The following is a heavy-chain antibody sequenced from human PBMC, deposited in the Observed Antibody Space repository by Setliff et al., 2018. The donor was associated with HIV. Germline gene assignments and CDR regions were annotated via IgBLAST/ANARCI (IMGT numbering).Heavy chain of an antibody. V-gene: IGHV3-73*01. CDR3: KADSSGYP. Sequence: GESLKISCKGSGYSFTSYWIGWVRQASGKGLEWVGRIGSKANSYATAYAASVKGRFTTSREDSKNTAYLQMNSLKTEDTAVYYCKADSSGYPWGQGTLVTVSS. CDR2: IGSKANSYAT. J-gene: IGHJ5*02. CDR1: GYSFTSYW. D-gene: IGHD3-22*01.